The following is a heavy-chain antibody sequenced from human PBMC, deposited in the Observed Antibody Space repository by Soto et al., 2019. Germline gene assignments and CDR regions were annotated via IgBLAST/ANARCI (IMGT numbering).Heavy chain of an antibody. V-gene: IGHV3-23*01. J-gene: IGHJ4*02. Sequence: EVQLLESGGGLVQPGGSLRLSCAASGFTFSGYAMSWVRQAPGKGLEWVSSMSGSGGTPFYADSVKGRFTISRDKSKLYLQMNSLRAEDTAVYYCAKHTRGYSTSYFDYWGQGTLGTVSS. CDR3: AKHTRGYSTSYFDY. CDR1: GFTFSGYA. CDR2: MSGSGGTP. D-gene: IGHD5-18*01.